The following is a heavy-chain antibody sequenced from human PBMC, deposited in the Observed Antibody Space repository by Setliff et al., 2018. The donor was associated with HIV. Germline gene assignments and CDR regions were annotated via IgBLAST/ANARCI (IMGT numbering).Heavy chain of an antibody. J-gene: IGHJ3*01. CDR1: GGSFSSSTYS. Sequence: PSETLSLTCTVSGGSFSSSTYSWGWIRQPPGMGLEWIGSIHSSGTTYYNPSLKSRVAISVDTSRSQSSLKLRSVTAADTAVYYCARHKTNYDFYAFDVWGQGTMVTVSS. CDR2: IHSSGTT. D-gene: IGHD3-3*01. CDR3: ARHKTNYDFYAFDV. V-gene: IGHV4-39*01.